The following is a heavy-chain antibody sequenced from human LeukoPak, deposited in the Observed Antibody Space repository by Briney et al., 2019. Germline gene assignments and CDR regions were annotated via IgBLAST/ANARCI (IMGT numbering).Heavy chain of an antibody. D-gene: IGHD3-10*01. J-gene: IGHJ4*02. Sequence: GASVKVSCKASGYTFTGYYMHWVRQAPGQGLEWMGWINPNSGGTNYAQKFQGRVTMTRDTSISTAYMELSRLRSDDTAVYYCARAMPHDYGSGSYYAPGGYWGQGTLVTVSS. CDR3: ARAMPHDYGSGSYYAPGGY. V-gene: IGHV1-2*02. CDR2: INPNSGGT. CDR1: GYTFTGYY.